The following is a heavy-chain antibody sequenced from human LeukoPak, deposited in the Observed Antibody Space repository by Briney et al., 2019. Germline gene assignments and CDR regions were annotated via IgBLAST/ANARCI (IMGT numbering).Heavy chain of an antibody. D-gene: IGHD3-22*01. CDR3: AKVGDDSSGYYYGY. Sequence: GGSLRLSCAASGFTFSSYGMHWVRQAPGKGLEWVAVISYDGSNKYYADSVKGRFTISRDNSKNTLYLQMNSLRAEDTAVYYCAKVGDDSSGYYYGYWGQGTLVTVPS. CDR2: ISYDGSNK. V-gene: IGHV3-30*18. CDR1: GFTFSSYG. J-gene: IGHJ4*02.